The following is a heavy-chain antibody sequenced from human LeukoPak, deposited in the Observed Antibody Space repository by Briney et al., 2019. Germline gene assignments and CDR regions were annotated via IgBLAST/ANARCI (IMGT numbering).Heavy chain of an antibody. V-gene: IGHV3-66*01. D-gene: IGHD4-11*01. CDR1: GFTVSSNY. Sequence: GGSLRLSCAASGFTVSSNYMSWVRQAPGKGLEWVSLIYSGGTTDYADSVKGRFTISRDNSQNTLYLQMNSQRAEDTAVYYCAREGWVTTARAFDIWGQGTVVTVSS. CDR3: AREGWVTTARAFDI. J-gene: IGHJ3*02. CDR2: IYSGGTT.